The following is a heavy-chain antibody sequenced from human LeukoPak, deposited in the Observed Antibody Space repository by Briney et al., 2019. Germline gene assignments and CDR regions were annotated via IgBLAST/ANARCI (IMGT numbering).Heavy chain of an antibody. CDR3: ARRYYYDGSGLRLDV. CDR1: GYTFTSYD. CDR2: MNPNSGNA. Sequence: ASVKVSCKASGYTFTSYDINWVRQAAGQGLEWMGWMNPNSGNAAYAQKFQGRVTMTRDTSISTAYMELSSLRSEDTGVYYCARRYYYDGSGLRLDVWGKGTPVTVSS. J-gene: IGHJ6*04. V-gene: IGHV1-8*01. D-gene: IGHD3-22*01.